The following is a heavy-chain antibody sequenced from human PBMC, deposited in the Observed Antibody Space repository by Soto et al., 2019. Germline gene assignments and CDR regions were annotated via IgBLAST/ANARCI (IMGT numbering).Heavy chain of an antibody. D-gene: IGHD2-15*01. Sequence: EVQLVESGGALVQPGGSLRLSCSASGSAFSSYGMHWVRHAPGKRLEYVSAISPNGRETYYADSVKGRFTISRDHSKNTLYLQMDSLRAEDTAVYYCVKKRIVAPGNWYFDLWGRGTLVIVSS. V-gene: IGHV3-64D*06. CDR3: VKKRIVAPGNWYFDL. CDR2: ISPNGRET. J-gene: IGHJ2*01. CDR1: GSAFSSYG.